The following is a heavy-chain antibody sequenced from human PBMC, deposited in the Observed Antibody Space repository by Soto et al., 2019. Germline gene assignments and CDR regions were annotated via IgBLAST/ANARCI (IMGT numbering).Heavy chain of an antibody. J-gene: IGHJ6*02. CDR1: GYTFTGYY. V-gene: IGHV1-2*04. D-gene: IGHD3-22*01. CDR3: ARDLRSDSSGYRYYGMDV. Sequence: ASVKVSCKASGYTFTGYYMHWVRQAPGRGLEWMGWINPNSGGTNYAQKFQGWVTMTRDTSISTAYMELSRLRSDDTAVYYCARDLRSDSSGYRYYGMDVWGQGTTVTVSS. CDR2: INPNSGGT.